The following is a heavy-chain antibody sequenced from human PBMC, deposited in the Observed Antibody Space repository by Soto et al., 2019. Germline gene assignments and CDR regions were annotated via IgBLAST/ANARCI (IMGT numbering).Heavy chain of an antibody. V-gene: IGHV3-7*03. D-gene: IGHD2-15*01. CDR3: AREVVVVAGPYYYYYGMDV. J-gene: IGHJ6*02. CDR1: GFTFSSYW. Sequence: PGGSLRLSCAASGFTFSSYWMSWVRQAPGKGLEWVANIKQDGSEKYYVDSVKGRFTISRDNAKNSLYLQMNSLRAEDTAVYYCAREVVVVAGPYYYYYGMDVWGQGTTVTVSS. CDR2: IKQDGSEK.